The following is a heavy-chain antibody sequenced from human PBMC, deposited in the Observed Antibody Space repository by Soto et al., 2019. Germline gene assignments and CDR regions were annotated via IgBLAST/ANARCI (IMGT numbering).Heavy chain of an antibody. V-gene: IGHV4-4*02. Sequence: QVHLQESGPGLVKPSETLSLICGVSGGSISSVNWWSWVRQSPGKGLEWIGEIYHSGSTNYNPSLKSRVTMSVDRSKNQFSLQLTSATAADTAVSYCATFSGFITISPYDAWGQGILVTVSS. CDR1: GGSISSVNW. D-gene: IGHD3-10*01. J-gene: IGHJ5*02. CDR2: IYHSGST. CDR3: ATFSGFITISPYDA.